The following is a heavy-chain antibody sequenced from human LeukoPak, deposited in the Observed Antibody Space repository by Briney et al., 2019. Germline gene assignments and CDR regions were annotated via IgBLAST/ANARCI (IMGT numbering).Heavy chain of an antibody. CDR3: PRKYDSSGYYDY. V-gene: IGHV3-23*01. J-gene: IGHJ4*02. CDR1: GFTFSNYA. CDR2: ISGTGGST. Sequence: PGGSLRLSCAASGFTFSNYAMSWVRQAPGKGLEWVSLISGTGGSTYYVASLRGRITISRDNSKNTLYLRMSSLRAADTAVYYCPRKYDSSGYYDYWGQGTLVTVSS. D-gene: IGHD3-22*01.